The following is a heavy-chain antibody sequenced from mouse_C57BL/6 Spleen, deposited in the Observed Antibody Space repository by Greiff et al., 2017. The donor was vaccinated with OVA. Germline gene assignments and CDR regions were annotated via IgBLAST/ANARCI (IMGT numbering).Heavy chain of an antibody. V-gene: IGHV5-17*01. CDR1: GFTFSDYG. Sequence: EVQRVESGGGLVKPGGSLKLSCAASGFTFSDYGMHWVRQAPEKGLEWVAYISSGSSTIYYADTVKGRFTISRDNAKNTLFLQMTSLRSEDTAMYYCAKGEYYGSSYDYAMDYWGQGTSVTVSS. CDR3: AKGEYYGSSYDYAMDY. J-gene: IGHJ4*01. D-gene: IGHD1-1*01. CDR2: ISSGSSTI.